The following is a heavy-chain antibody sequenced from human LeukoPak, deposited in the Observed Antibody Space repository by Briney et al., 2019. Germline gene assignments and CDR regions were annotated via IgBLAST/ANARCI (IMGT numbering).Heavy chain of an antibody. CDR3: ARGTLEHCSGASCYPLDS. J-gene: IGHJ5*01. CDR1: GFTYSSYA. V-gene: IGHV3-23*01. Sequence: GGSLRLSCAASGFTYSSYAMSWVRQTPGKGLECVSVVTGSGGDTYYTGSVNGRFTISRDNSKNTLYLQMNSLRAEDTAVYYCARGTLEHCSGASCYPLDSWGQGTLVTVSS. D-gene: IGHD2-15*01. CDR2: VTGSGGDT.